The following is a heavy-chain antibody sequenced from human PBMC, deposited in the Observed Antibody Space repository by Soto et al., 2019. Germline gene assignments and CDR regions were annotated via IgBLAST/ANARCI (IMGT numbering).Heavy chain of an antibody. Sequence: QVQLVQSGAEVKKPGSSVKVSCKASGGTFSSYAISWVRQAPGQGLEWMGGIIPIFGTANYAQKLQGRDTITADESTSTSYMELSSLRSEDTAVYYCARGEYSYGYNYGMDVWGQGTTVTVSS. CDR1: GGTFSSYA. V-gene: IGHV1-69*12. J-gene: IGHJ6*02. D-gene: IGHD5-18*01. CDR2: IIPIFGTA. CDR3: ARGEYSYGYNYGMDV.